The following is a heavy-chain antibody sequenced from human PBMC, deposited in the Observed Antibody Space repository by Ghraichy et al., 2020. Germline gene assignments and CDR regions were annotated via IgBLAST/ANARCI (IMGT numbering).Heavy chain of an antibody. Sequence: GSLRLSCRVSGGSISTTHNEWACIRQPPGKRLEWIGNVYFRGSTYYNPSLQSRVTISVDTSKDQFSLRLDSVTAADTALYYCARVNTLVRGGRGWFDPWGQGTLVIVSS. CDR2: VYFRGST. D-gene: IGHD3-10*01. J-gene: IGHJ5*02. CDR3: ARVNTLVRGGRGWFDP. CDR1: GGSISTTHNE. V-gene: IGHV4-39*07.